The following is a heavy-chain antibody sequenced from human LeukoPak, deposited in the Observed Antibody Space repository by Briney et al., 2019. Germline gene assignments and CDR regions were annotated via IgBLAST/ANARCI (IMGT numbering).Heavy chain of an antibody. CDR1: GGSISSSSYY. CDR3: ARVTPWSGYSN. D-gene: IGHD3-3*01. J-gene: IGHJ4*02. Sequence: SETLSLTCTVSGGSISSSSYYWGWIRQPPGKGLEWIGSIYYSGSTYYNPSLKSRVTVSVDTSKNQFSLKLSSVTAADTAVYYCARVTPWSGYSNWGQGTLVTVSS. V-gene: IGHV4-39*07. CDR2: IYYSGST.